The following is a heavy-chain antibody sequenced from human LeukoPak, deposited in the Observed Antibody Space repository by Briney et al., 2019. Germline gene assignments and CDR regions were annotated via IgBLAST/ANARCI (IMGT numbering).Heavy chain of an antibody. J-gene: IGHJ3*02. CDR1: GFTFSSYA. CDR2: ISYDGSNK. D-gene: IGHD2-2*01. Sequence: PGRSLRLSCAASGFTFSSYAMHWVRQAPGKGLERVAVISYDGSNKYYADSVKGRFTISRDNSKNTLYLQMNSLRAEDTAVYYCAKGACSSTSCPDIDAFDIWGQGTMVTVSS. CDR3: AKGACSSTSCPDIDAFDI. V-gene: IGHV3-30*04.